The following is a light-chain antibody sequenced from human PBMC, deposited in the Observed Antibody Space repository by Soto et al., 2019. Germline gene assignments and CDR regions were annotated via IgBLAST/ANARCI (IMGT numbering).Light chain of an antibody. Sequence: IQMTQSPSTLSASLGDRVTITCRASQSISSWLAWYQQKPGKAPKLLIYKASSLESGVPSRFSGSGSGTEFTLTISSLQPGDFATYYCQHYNSYPWTFGQGTKVDIK. CDR3: QHYNSYPWT. CDR2: KAS. CDR1: QSISSW. V-gene: IGKV1-5*03. J-gene: IGKJ1*01.